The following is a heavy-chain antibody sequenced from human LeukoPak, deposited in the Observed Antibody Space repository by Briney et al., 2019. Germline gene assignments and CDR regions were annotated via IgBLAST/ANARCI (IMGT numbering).Heavy chain of an antibody. V-gene: IGHV3-53*01. Sequence: AGGSLRLSCAASGFTVSSNYMSWVRQAPGKGLEWVSVIYSGGSTYYADSVKGRFTISRDNSKNTLYLQMNSLRAEDTAVYYCAKDAPNFGVVPYYYYGMDVWGQGTTVTVSS. CDR3: AKDAPNFGVVPYYYYGMDV. CDR1: GFTVSSNY. J-gene: IGHJ6*02. D-gene: IGHD3-3*01. CDR2: IYSGGST.